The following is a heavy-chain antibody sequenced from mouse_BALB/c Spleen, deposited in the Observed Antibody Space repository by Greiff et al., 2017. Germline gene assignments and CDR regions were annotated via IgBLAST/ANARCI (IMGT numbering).Heavy chain of an antibody. V-gene: IGHV5-6-5*01. D-gene: IGHD1-1*02. J-gene: IGHJ3*01. CDR1: GFTFSSYA. CDR3: AREGWALPWFAY. Sequence: EVMLVESGGGLVKPGGSLKLSCAASGFTFSSYAMSWVRQTPEKRLEWVASISSGGSTYYPDSVMGRFTISRDNARNILYLQMSSLRSEDTAMYYCAREGWALPWFAYWGQGTLVTVSA. CDR2: ISSGGST.